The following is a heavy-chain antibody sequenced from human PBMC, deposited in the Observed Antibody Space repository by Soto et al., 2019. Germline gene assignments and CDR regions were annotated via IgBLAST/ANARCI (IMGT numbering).Heavy chain of an antibody. Sequence: SETLSLTCTVSGGSISSDDYYWSWIRQPPGKGLEWIGYIYYSGSTYYNPSLKSRVTISVDTSKNQFSLKLSSVTAADTAVYYCARALWFGEFNWFDPWGQGTLVTVSS. CDR3: ARALWFGEFNWFDP. V-gene: IGHV4-30-4*01. J-gene: IGHJ5*02. CDR2: IYYSGST. D-gene: IGHD3-10*01. CDR1: GGSISSDDYY.